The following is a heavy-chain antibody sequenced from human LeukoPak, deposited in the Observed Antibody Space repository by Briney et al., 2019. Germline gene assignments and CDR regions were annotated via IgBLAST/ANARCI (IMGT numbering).Heavy chain of an antibody. CDR3: AGDKYSSGLDY. J-gene: IGHJ4*02. V-gene: IGHV3-30-3*01. CDR1: GFTFSGYA. D-gene: IGHD6-19*01. CDR2: ISYDGSNK. Sequence: PGGSLRLSCAASGFTFSGYAMHWVRQAPGKGLEWVAVISYDGSNKYYADSVKGRFTISRDNSKNTLYLRMNSLRAEDTAVYYCAGDKYSSGLDYWGQGTLVTVSS.